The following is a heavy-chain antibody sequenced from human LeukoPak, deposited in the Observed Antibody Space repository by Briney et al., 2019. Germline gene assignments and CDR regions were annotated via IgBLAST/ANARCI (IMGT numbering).Heavy chain of an antibody. D-gene: IGHD6-13*01. J-gene: IGHJ4*02. CDR2: MNPNSGNT. CDR1: GYTFTSXD. CDR3: ARPAAAGPYYFDY. V-gene: IGHV1-8*03. Sequence: AASVXVSCKASGYTFTSXDINWVRXATGQGLEWXGWMNPNSGNTGYAQKFQGRVTITRNTSISTAYMELSSLRSEDTAVYYCARPAAAGPYYFDYWGQGTLVTVSS.